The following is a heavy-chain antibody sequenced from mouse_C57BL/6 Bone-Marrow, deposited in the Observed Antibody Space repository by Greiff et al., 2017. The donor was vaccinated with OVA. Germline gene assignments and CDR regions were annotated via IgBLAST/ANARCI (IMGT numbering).Heavy chain of an antibody. J-gene: IGHJ3*01. CDR1: GYTFTSYW. V-gene: IGHV1-64*01. CDR3: AREDYAWFAY. Sequence: QVQLQQSGAELVKPGASVKLSCKASGYTFTSYWMHWVKQRPGQGLEWIGMIHPNSGSTNYNEKFKSKATLTVDKSSSTAYMQLSSLTSEDSAVYYCAREDYAWFAYWGQGTLVTVSA. CDR2: IHPNSGST. D-gene: IGHD2-4*01.